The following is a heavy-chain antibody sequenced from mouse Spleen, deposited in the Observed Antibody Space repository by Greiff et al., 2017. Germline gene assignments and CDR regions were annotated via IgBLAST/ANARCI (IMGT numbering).Heavy chain of an antibody. CDR2: IYPGDGDT. V-gene: IGHV1-54*01. CDR3: ARSKYRSLAMDY. Sequence: VQLQESGAELVRPGTSVKVSCKASGYVFTNYLIEWVKQRPGQGLEWIGRIYPGDGDTNYNGKFKGKATLTADKSSSTAYMQLSSLTSVDSAVYFCARSKYRSLAMDYWGQGTSVTVSS. D-gene: IGHD2-14*01. CDR1: GYVFTNYL. J-gene: IGHJ4*01.